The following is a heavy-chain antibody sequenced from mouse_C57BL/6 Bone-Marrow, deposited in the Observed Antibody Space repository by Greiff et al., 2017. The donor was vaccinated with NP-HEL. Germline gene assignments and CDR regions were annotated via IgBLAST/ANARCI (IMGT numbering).Heavy chain of an antibody. CDR3: ARDYDFAY. CDR1: GFTFSDSG. J-gene: IGHJ3*01. D-gene: IGHD2-4*01. V-gene: IGHV5-17*01. Sequence: EVKVVESGGGLVKPGGSLKLSCAASGFTFSDSGMHWVRQAPEKGLEWVAYISSGSSTIYYADTVKGRFTISRDNAKNTLFLQMTSLRAEDTAMYYCARDYDFAYWGKGTLVTVSA. CDR2: ISSGSSTI.